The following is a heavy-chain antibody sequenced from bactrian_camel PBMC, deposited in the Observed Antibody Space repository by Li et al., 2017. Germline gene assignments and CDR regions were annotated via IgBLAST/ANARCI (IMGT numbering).Heavy chain of an antibody. V-gene: IGHV3S63*01. CDR2: LWTGDGST. CDR1: GSTSEIYC. Sequence: HVQLVESGGGSVQAGGSLRLSCEASGSTSEIYCMGWFRDVPGKGREGIAGLWTGDGSTYYSDSVKGRFNIRQGINKNTVHPQMNNLKPEDTAMYYCAATKGYDCLSGSWSYDTRDHYWGQGTQVTVS. D-gene: IGHD3*01. J-gene: IGHJ4*01. CDR3: AATKGYDCLSGSWSYDTRDHY.